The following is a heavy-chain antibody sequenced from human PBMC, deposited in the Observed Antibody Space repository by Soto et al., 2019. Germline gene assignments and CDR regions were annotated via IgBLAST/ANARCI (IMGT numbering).Heavy chain of an antibody. CDR2: ISSRSDYT. V-gene: IGHV3-11*05. D-gene: IGHD3-22*01. Sequence: QVQLVESGGGLVQPGGSLRLSCAASGFTFSDYYMSWIRQAPGKGLEWVSYISSRSDYTNYADSVKGRFTISRDNAKNSLYLQMNSLRAEDTAVYYCAREDYYDGSGYYSYWGQGTLVSFAS. J-gene: IGHJ4*02. CDR1: GFTFSDYY. CDR3: AREDYYDGSGYYSY.